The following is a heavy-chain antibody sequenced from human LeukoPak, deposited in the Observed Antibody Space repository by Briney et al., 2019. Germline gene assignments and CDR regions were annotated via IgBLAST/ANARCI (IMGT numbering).Heavy chain of an antibody. CDR3: ARITLGGYFDY. CDR1: GFSLSNARVG. CDR2: IFSNDEK. D-gene: IGHD3-16*01. V-gene: IGHV2-26*01. J-gene: IGHJ4*02. Sequence: SGPTLVNPTETLTLTCTVSGFSLSNARVGVSWIRQPPGKALEWLAYIFSNDEKSYNTSLRSRLTISKDTSKSQVVLTMTNMDPVDTATYYCARITLGGYFDYWGQGTLVTVSS.